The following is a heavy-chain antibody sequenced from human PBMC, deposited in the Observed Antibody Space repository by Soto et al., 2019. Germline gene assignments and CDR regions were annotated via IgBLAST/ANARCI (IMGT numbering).Heavy chain of an antibody. CDR2: IYYSGST. Sequence: LSLTCTVSGGSISSGDYYWSWIRQPPGKGLEWIGYIYYSGSTYYNPSLKSRVTISVDTSKNQFSLKLSSVTAADTAVYYCARDCSSTSCYRPFDPWGQGTLVTVSS. V-gene: IGHV4-30-4*01. CDR3: ARDCSSTSCYRPFDP. J-gene: IGHJ5*02. D-gene: IGHD2-2*01. CDR1: GGSISSGDYY.